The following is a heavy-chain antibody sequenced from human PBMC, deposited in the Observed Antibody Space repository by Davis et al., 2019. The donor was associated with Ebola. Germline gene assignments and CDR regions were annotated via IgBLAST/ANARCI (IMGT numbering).Heavy chain of an antibody. D-gene: IGHD6-13*01. V-gene: IGHV4-39*01. CDR3: ARYPGMAAAGTGYYYGMDV. CDR1: GGSISSSSYS. J-gene: IGHJ6*02. CDR2: NSYSGST. Sequence: SETLSLTCTVSGGSISSSSYSWGWIRQPPGKGLEWIGSNSYSGSTHYNPSLKSRVTISVDTSKNQVSLKLSSVTAADTAVYYCARYPGMAAAGTGYYYGMDVWGQGTTVTVSS.